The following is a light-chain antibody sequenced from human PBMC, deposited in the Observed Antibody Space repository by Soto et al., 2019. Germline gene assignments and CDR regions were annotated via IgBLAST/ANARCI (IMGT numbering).Light chain of an antibody. CDR1: KIFNSW. CDR2: KAS. Sequence: DIKMTQSPSTLSASVGDRVTITCRARKIFNSWLAWYQQKPGKAPKLLIYKASSLESGVPSRFSGSGSGTEFTLTISSLQPDDSATYYCQQYNSYWTFGQGTKVVIK. J-gene: IGKJ1*01. CDR3: QQYNSYWT. V-gene: IGKV1-5*03.